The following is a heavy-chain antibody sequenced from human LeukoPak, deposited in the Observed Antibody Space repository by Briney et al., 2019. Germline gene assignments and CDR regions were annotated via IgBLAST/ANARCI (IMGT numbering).Heavy chain of an antibody. J-gene: IGHJ4*02. CDR1: XG. Sequence: XGMSWVRQAPGKGLEWGSAISGSVGTTYYAHSVKCRFTISRDNSNTTLYLQINSLRAEDTAVYYCANPPAAAYCGGVCFQYYFDYWGQGTLVTVSS. D-gene: IGHD2-21*01. CDR3: ANPPAAAYCGGVCFQYYFDY. CDR2: ISGSVGTT. V-gene: IGHV3-23*01.